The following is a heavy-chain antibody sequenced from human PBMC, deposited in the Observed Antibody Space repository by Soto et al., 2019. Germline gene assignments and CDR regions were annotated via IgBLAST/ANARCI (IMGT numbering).Heavy chain of an antibody. D-gene: IGHD2-15*01. J-gene: IGHJ4*02. CDR3: SRDVVVGAKALNY. Sequence: PGESLKISCAASGFTFSNYWMTWVRQAPGKGLEWVANIKEDGSEKHYVDSVKGRFTISRDNAKNSLYLQMNSLRVEDTAVYFCSRDVVVGAKALNYWGQGALVTVSS. V-gene: IGHV3-7*01. CDR2: IKEDGSEK. CDR1: GFTFSNYW.